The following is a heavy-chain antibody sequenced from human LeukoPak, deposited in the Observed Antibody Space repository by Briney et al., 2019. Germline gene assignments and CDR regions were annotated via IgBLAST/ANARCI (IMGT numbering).Heavy chain of an antibody. Sequence: GGSLRLSCAASGFTFSGSAMHWVRQASGEGLEWVGRIRSKANSYATAYAASVKGRFTISRDDSKNTAYLQMNSLKTEDTAVYYCTRLTSIAVAGNYWGQGTLVTVSS. CDR2: IRSKANSYAT. CDR1: GFTFSGSA. V-gene: IGHV3-73*01. J-gene: IGHJ4*02. D-gene: IGHD6-19*01. CDR3: TRLTSIAVAGNY.